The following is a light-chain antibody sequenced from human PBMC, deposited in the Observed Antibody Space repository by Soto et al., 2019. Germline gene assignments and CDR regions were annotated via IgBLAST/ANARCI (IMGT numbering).Light chain of an antibody. V-gene: IGKV3-20*01. CDR2: GAS. CDR3: QHFRTS. Sequence: EIVLTQSPGTLSLSPGERATLSCRASQSVSSSYLAWYQQKPGQAPRQLIYGASSRATGIPDRFSGSGSGTAFTLTITRLEPEDFAVYYCQHFRTSFGGGTRVAIK. CDR1: QSVSSSY. J-gene: IGKJ4*01.